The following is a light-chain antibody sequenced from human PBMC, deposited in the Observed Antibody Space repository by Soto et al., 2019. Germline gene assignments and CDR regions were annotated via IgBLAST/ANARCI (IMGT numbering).Light chain of an antibody. J-gene: IGLJ1*01. V-gene: IGLV1-47*01. CDR1: TSNIGAPYD. Sequence: QSVLTQPPSVSGAPGQRVSISCTGSTSNIGAPYDVHWYQHLPGTAPKLLIYRNDQRPPGVPDRFSGSKSGTSASLAISGLRSEDEADYYCAAWDARLSGYVFGTGTKV. CDR3: AAWDARLSGYV. CDR2: RND.